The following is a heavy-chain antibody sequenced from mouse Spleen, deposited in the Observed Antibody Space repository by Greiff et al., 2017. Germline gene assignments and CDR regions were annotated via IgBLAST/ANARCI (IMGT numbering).Heavy chain of an antibody. D-gene: IGHD2-10*02. CDR2: ISSGGGT. CDR3: ARDLRSTYGNYGAMDY. J-gene: IGHJ4*01. Sequence: DVKLVESGGGLVKLGGSLKLSCAASGFTFSSYYMSWVRQTPEKRLEWVATISSGGGTYYPDSVKGRFTISRDNAKNALYLQMSSLNSEDTAVYYCARDLRSTYGNYGAMDYWGQGTSVTVSS. V-gene: IGHV5-6-4*01. CDR1: GFTFSSYY.